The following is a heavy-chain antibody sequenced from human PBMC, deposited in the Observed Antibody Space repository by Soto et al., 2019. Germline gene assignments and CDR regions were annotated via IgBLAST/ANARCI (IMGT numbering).Heavy chain of an antibody. CDR2: IYTSGST. V-gene: IGHV4-4*07. CDR1: GGSISSYY. J-gene: IGHJ6*02. Sequence: SETLSLTCTVSGGSISSYYWSWIRQPAGKGLEWIGRIYTSGSTNYNPSLKSRVTMSVDTSKNQFSLKLSSVTAADTAVYYCATGGQLHHQRQQPGYSYGMDVWGQGTTVTVSS. CDR3: ATGGQLHHQRQQPGYSYGMDV. D-gene: IGHD6-13*01.